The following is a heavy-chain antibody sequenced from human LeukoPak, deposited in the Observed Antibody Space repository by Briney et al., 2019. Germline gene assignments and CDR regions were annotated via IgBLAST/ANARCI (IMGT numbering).Heavy chain of an antibody. V-gene: IGHV1-69*13. J-gene: IGHJ4*02. CDR3: ASDGIAVADRWAGFDY. CDR1: GGTFSSYA. Sequence: AAVNVSCKASGGTFSSYAISWVRQAPGQGLEWMGGIIPIFGTANYAQKFQGRVTITADESTSTAYMELSSLRSEDTAVYYCASDGIAVADRWAGFDYWGQGTMVTVSS. CDR2: IIPIFGTA. D-gene: IGHD6-19*01.